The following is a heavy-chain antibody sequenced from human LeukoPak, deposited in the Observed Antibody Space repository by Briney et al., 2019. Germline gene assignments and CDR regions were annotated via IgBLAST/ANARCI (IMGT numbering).Heavy chain of an antibody. V-gene: IGHV3-73*01. J-gene: IGHJ4*02. CDR1: GFIFMGLA. CDR3: TTMSTAEGFDY. Sequence: GGPRKLSWPPSGFIFMGLALHWFGQASGKGRRGVGRIRGKVYSYETTYAASVKGRFPISRIDSNNTAYLQMNSLNTDDTAVYYCTTMSTAEGFDYWGQGTLVTVSS. CDR2: IRGKVYSYET. D-gene: IGHD1-14*01.